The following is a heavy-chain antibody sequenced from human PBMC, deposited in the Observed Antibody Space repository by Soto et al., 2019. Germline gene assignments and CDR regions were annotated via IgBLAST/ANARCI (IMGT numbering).Heavy chain of an antibody. J-gene: IGHJ5*02. CDR2: IWYDGSNK. D-gene: IGHD7-27*01. CDR3: ARDGDLGWFDP. Sequence: ESGGGVVQPGRSLRLSCAASGFTFSSYGMHWVRQAPGKGLEWVAVIWYDGSNKYYADSVKGRFTISRDNSKNTLYLQMNSLRAEDTAVYYCARDGDLGWFDPWGQGTLVTVSS. V-gene: IGHV3-33*01. CDR1: GFTFSSYG.